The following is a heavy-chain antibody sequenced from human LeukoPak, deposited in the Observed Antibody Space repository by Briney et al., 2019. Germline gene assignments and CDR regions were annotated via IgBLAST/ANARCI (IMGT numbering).Heavy chain of an antibody. CDR2: LYTSGTT. D-gene: IGHD6-13*01. CDR3: AREAAIAGGGWISDH. Sequence: SETLSLTCTVSGDSVTNNYWAWVRQPAGKGLEGIGRLYTSGTTNYNPSLKSRLTISADKSKNQFSLTLTSVTAADTAVYYCAREAAIAGGGWISDHWGQGTLVTVSS. J-gene: IGHJ4*02. CDR1: GDSVTNNY. V-gene: IGHV4-4*07.